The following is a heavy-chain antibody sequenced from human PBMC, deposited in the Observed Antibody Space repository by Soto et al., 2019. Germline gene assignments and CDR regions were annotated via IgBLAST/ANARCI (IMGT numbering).Heavy chain of an antibody. CDR2: VGGSGSST. J-gene: IGHJ4*02. CDR1: GFTFSSYA. Sequence: GGSLRLSCAASGFTFSSYAMSWVRQAPGKGLEWVSAVGGSGSSTYYADSVKGRFTISRDNSKNTLYLEMNSLRAEDTAVYYCEQQKRNTASQLGYFEYWGQGTLVTVS. D-gene: IGHD5-18*01. CDR3: EQQKRNTASQLGYFEY. V-gene: IGHV3-23*01.